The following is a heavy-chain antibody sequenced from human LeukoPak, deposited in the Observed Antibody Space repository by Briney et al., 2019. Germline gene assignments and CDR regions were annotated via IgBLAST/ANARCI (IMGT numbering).Heavy chain of an antibody. V-gene: IGHV3-30*02. CDR2: IQYDGRNK. J-gene: IGHJ3*02. Sequence: GGSLRLSCVASGFTFSSYGMYWVRQAPGKGLEWVAFIQYDGRNKYYADSVKGRLTISRDNFKNTLYLQMNSLRVEDTAVYYCAKVGLAGGDAFDIWGQGTMVTVSS. CDR3: AKVGLAGGDAFDI. CDR1: GFTFSSYG. D-gene: IGHD3-16*01.